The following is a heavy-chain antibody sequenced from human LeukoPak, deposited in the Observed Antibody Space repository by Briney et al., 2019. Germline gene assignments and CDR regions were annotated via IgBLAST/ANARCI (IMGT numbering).Heavy chain of an antibody. V-gene: IGHV4-61*08. D-gene: IGHD2-2*01. Sequence: SETLSLTCTVSGGSISSGGYYWSWIRQPPGKGLEWIGYIYYGGSTNYNPSLKSRVTISVDTSKNQFSLKLSSVTAADTAVYYCARDGGSSFRYFDYWAREPWSPSPQ. CDR1: GGSISSGGYY. J-gene: IGHJ4*02. CDR2: IYYGGST. CDR3: ARDGGSSFRYFDY.